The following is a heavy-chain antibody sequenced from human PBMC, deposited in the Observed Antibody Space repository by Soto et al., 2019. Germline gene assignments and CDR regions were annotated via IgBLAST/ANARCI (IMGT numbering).Heavy chain of an antibody. D-gene: IGHD2-2*01. V-gene: IGHV4-30-2*01. CDR2: VSHIGST. CDR1: GGSVSSGDYS. CDR3: DRGPWSSPSYYHAMDV. J-gene: IGHJ6*02. Sequence: SETLSLTCAVSGGSVSSGDYSWTWIRQPAGKGLEWIGYVSHIGSTYYNPSLKTRVTVSLDKSKNQFSLKLTSVTAAESALYFCDRGPWSSPSYYHAMDVWGHGTTVTVSS.